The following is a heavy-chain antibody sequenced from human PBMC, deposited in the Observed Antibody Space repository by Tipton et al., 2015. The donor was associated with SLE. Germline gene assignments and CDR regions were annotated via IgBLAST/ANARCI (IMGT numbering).Heavy chain of an antibody. D-gene: IGHD4/OR15-4a*01. Sequence: TLSLTCTVSGGSITSYYWNWIRQSSGKGVECIGYIYYTGSTNYNPSLMSRVTISVDTSKNQFSLKLSSVTAADTAVYCCARVWWPNYHRGIDVWGQGTTVTVSS. CDR2: IYYTGST. V-gene: IGHV4-59*12. J-gene: IGHJ6*02. CDR3: ARVWWPNYHRGIDV. CDR1: GGSITSYY.